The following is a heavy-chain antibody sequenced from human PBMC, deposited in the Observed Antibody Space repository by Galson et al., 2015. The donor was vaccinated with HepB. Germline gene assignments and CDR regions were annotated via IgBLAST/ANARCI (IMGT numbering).Heavy chain of an antibody. D-gene: IGHD6-19*01. Sequence: SVKVSCKASGYTFTSYGISWVRQAPGQGLEWMGWISAYNGNTNYAQKLQGRVTMTTDTSTSTAYMELRSLRSDDTAVYYCARDIDSGVFPYSSSSTTEYSSGWYLIPFDYWGQGTLVTVSS. CDR1: GYTFTSYG. CDR2: ISAYNGNT. J-gene: IGHJ4*02. CDR3: ARDIDSGVFPYSSSSTTEYSSGWYLIPFDY. V-gene: IGHV1-18*04.